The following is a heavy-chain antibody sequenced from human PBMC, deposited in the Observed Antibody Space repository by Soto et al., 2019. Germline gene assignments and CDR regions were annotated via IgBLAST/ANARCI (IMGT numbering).Heavy chain of an antibody. CDR3: ARDILLWFGELPPRAHDAFDI. CDR1: GRSISSVGYY. Sequence: SETLSRTCAVSGRSISSVGYYWSWVHQHPGKGLEWIGDINYSGSTYSNPSLKSRVTISVDTSKNQFSLKLSSVTAADTAVYYCARDILLWFGELPPRAHDAFDIWGQGTMVTVSS. J-gene: IGHJ3*02. CDR2: INYSGST. V-gene: IGHV4-31*11. D-gene: IGHD3-10*01.